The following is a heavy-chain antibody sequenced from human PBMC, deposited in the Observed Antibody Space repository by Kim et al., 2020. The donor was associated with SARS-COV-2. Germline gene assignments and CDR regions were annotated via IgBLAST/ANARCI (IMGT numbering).Heavy chain of an antibody. J-gene: IGHJ2*01. CDR2: INHSGST. Sequence: SETLSLTCAVYGGSFSGYYWSWIRQPPGKGLEWIGEINHSGSTNYNPSLKSRVTISVDTSKNQFSLKLSSVTAADTAVYYCARSFSRSIKSRYFDLWGRGTLVTVSS. V-gene: IGHV4-34*01. CDR3: ARSFSRSIKSRYFDL. CDR1: GGSFSGYY.